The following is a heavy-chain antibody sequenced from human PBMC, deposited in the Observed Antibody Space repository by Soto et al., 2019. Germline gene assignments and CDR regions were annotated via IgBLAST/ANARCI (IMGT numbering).Heavy chain of an antibody. CDR1: GFSLNTREVG. J-gene: IGHJ4*02. Sequence: QINLKESGPTLVKPTQTLTLTCTFSGFSLNTREVGVGWVRQPPAKALGSLALIFWDDDKRYSPSPKTRLTLTTDTSKYQVVLRMTNMDPIDTATYFWVRRREGWLVPFDSWGQGSLVIVSS. CDR2: IFWDDDK. D-gene: IGHD6-19*01. CDR3: VRRREGWLVPFDS. V-gene: IGHV2-5*02.